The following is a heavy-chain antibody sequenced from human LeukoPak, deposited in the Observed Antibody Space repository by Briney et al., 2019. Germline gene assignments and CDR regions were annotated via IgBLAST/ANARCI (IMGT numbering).Heavy chain of an antibody. Sequence: PSETLSLTCTVSGGSISSSRYYCDWIRQPPGKGLEWIGYIYYSGSTNYNPSLKSRVTISVDTSKNQFSLKLSSVTAADTAVYYCARGNTYYYDSSGYYYRYWGQGTLVTVSS. CDR3: ARGNTYYYDSSGYYYRY. V-gene: IGHV4-61*05. CDR1: GGSISSSRYY. CDR2: IYYSGST. D-gene: IGHD3-22*01. J-gene: IGHJ4*02.